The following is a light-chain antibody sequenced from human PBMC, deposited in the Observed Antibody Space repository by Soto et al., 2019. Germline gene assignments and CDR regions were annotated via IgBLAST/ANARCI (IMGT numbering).Light chain of an antibody. Sequence: QTVVTQEPSFSVSPGGTVTLTCGLSSGSVSTSYYPSWYQQTPGQAPRTLIYSTNTRSSGVPDRFSGSILGNKAALTITGAQADDESDYYCVLYIGSVIWGFGGGTKLTGL. CDR1: SGSVSTSYY. CDR3: VLYIGSVIWG. CDR2: STN. V-gene: IGLV8-61*01. J-gene: IGLJ2*01.